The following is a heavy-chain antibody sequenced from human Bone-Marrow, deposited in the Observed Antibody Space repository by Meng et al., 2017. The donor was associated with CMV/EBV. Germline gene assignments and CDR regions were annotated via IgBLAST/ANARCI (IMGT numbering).Heavy chain of an antibody. D-gene: IGHD2-15*01. V-gene: IGHV3-7*01. CDR2: IKQDGSEK. CDR1: GFTFSSYW. CDR3: ARLGWSSFDY. Sequence: GESLKISCAASGFTFSSYWMSWVRQAPGKGLEWVANIKQDGSEKYYVDSVKGRFTISRDNAKNSLYLQMNSLRAEDTAVYYCARLGWSSFDYWGQGTLVTVSS. J-gene: IGHJ4*02.